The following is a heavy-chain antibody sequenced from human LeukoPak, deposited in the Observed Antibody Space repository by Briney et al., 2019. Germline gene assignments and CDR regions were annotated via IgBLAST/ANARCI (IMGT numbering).Heavy chain of an antibody. Sequence: SETLSLTCTVSGSSISSGSYYWSWIRQPAGKGLEWIGRIYTSGTPNYNPSLKSRVTISIDTSKNQFSLKLSSVTAADTAVYYCARDRVGDYFDYWGQGTLVTVSS. V-gene: IGHV4-61*02. J-gene: IGHJ4*02. D-gene: IGHD3-16*01. CDR3: ARDRVGDYFDY. CDR1: GSSISSGSYY. CDR2: IYTSGTP.